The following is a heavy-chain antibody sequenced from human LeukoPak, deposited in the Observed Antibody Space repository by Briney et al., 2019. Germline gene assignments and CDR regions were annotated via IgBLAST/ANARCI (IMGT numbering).Heavy chain of an antibody. J-gene: IGHJ4*02. D-gene: IGHD3-16*01. CDR3: ARVDGGNYFDY. CDR2: IYYSGST. Sequence: PSETLSLTCTVSGGSISSGDYYCSWIRQPPGKGLEWIGYIYYSGSTYYNPSLKSRVTISVDTSKNQFSLKLSSVTAADTAVYYCARVDGGNYFDYWGQGTLVTVSS. CDR1: GGSISSGDYY. V-gene: IGHV4-30-4*01.